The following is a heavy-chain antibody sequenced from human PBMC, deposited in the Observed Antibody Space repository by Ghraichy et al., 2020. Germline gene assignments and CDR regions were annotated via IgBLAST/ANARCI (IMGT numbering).Heavy chain of an antibody. D-gene: IGHD2-2*02. CDR2: IKQDGSEK. J-gene: IGHJ6*02. CDR3: ARDIVVVPAAIRPAHYYYYYGMDV. CDR1: GFTFSSYW. Sequence: GGSLRLSCAASGFTFSSYWMSWVRQAPGKGLEWVANIKQDGSEKYYVDSVKGRFTISRDNAKNSLYLQMNSLRAEDTAVYYCARDIVVVPAAIRPAHYYYYYGMDVWGQGTTVTVSS. V-gene: IGHV3-7*03.